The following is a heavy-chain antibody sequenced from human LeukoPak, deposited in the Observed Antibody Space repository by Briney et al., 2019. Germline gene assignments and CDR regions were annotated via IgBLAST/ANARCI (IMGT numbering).Heavy chain of an antibody. J-gene: IGHJ4*02. V-gene: IGHV1-58*01. CDR3: AAGKVSYYFDY. CDR2: IVVGSGNT. CDR1: GFTSTSSA. D-gene: IGHD6-6*01. Sequence: TSVKVSCKASGFTSTSSAVQWVRQARGQRLEWIGWIVVGSGNTNYAQKFQERVTITRDMSTSTAYMELSSLRSEDTAVYYCAAGKVSYYFDYWGQGTLVTVSS.